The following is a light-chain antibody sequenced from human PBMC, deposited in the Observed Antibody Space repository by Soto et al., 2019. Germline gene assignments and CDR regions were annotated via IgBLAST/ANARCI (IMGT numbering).Light chain of an antibody. CDR3: QQYNNWPPIT. V-gene: IGKV3-20*01. Sequence: EILLTHSPGTLALSPGERSTLSCRASQSVSSSYLAWYQQKPGQAPRLLIYVASSRATGIPARFSGSGSGTDFTLTISSLQSEDFAVYYCQQYNNWPPITFGQGTRLEIK. CDR2: VAS. J-gene: IGKJ5*01. CDR1: QSVSSSY.